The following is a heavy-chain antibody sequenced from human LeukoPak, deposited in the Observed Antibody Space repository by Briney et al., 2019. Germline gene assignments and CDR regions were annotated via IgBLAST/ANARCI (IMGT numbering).Heavy chain of an antibody. CDR2: ISATGNII. CDR3: ARDSRLRGDAFDI. CDR1: GFNFRVYG. D-gene: IGHD4-17*01. V-gene: IGHV3-48*04. J-gene: IGHJ3*02. Sequence: GGSLRLSCAASGFNFRVYGMNWVRQAPGKGLESVSYISATGNIIYYAESVKGRFTVSRDNAKDSLYLQMNSLRAEDTAVYYCARDSRLRGDAFDIWGQGTMVTVSS.